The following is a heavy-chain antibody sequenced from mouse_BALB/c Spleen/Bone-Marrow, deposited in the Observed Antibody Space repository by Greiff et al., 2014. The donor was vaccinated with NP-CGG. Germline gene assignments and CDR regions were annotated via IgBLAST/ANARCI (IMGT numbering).Heavy chain of an antibody. Sequence: EVQVVESGGGLVQPGGSLKLSCAASGFTFSSYGMSWVRQTPDKRLELVATINSNGGSTYYPDSVKGRFTIPRDNAKNTLYLQMSSLKSEDTAMYYCARERYYGNGRIFEYWGQGTTLTVSS. CDR2: INSNGGST. V-gene: IGHV5-6-3*01. J-gene: IGHJ2*01. D-gene: IGHD1-1*01. CDR3: ARERYYGNGRIFEY. CDR1: GFTFSSYG.